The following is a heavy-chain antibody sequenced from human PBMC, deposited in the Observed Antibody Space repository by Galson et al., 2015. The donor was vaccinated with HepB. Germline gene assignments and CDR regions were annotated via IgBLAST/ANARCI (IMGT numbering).Heavy chain of an antibody. D-gene: IGHD6-13*01. J-gene: IGHJ4*02. V-gene: IGHV5-10-1*01. CDR3: ARHHTTSWFFDY. CDR1: GYSFTTYW. CDR2: INPTNSYS. Sequence: QSGAEVKKPGESLRISCKGSGYSFTTYWITWVRQMPGKGLEWMGNINPTNSYSSYNPSFHGHVTLSADKSLSTAYLQWSSLKASDTAIYYCARHHTTSWFFDYWGQGTLVTVSS.